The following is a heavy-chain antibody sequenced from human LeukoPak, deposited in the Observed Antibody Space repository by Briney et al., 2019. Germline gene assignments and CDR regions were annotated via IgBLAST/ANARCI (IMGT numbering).Heavy chain of an antibody. V-gene: IGHV3-21*01. CDR2: ISSSSSYI. J-gene: IGHJ6*02. CDR1: GFTFSSYS. Sequence: GGSLRLSCAASGFTFSSYSMNWVRQAPGKGLEWVSSISSSSSYIYYADSVKGRFAISRDNAKNSLYLQMNSLRAEDTAVYYCARDPDSSGYYRLRYYYYGMDVWGQGTTVTVSS. D-gene: IGHD3-22*01. CDR3: ARDPDSSGYYRLRYYYYGMDV.